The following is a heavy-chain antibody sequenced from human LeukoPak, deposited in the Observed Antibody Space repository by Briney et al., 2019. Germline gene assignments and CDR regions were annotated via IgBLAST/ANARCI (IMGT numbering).Heavy chain of an antibody. CDR2: ISAYNGNT. J-gene: IGHJ4*02. V-gene: IGHV1-18*01. CDR3: ARARRDGYNSGILDY. Sequence: ASVKVSCKASGYTFTSYGISWERQAPGQGLEWMGWISAYNGNTNYAQKLQGRVTMTTDTSTSTVYMELSSLRSEDTAVYYCARARRDGYNSGILDYWGQGTLVTVSS. D-gene: IGHD5-24*01. CDR1: GYTFTSYG.